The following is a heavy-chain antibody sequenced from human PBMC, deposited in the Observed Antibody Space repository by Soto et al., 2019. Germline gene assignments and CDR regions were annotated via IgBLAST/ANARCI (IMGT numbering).Heavy chain of an antibody. Sequence: SETLSLTXTVSGGSISSGDYYWSWIRQPPGKGLEWIGYIYYSGSTYYNPSLKSRVTISVDTSKNQFSLKLSSVTAADTAVYYCARVVVVPAALVYYFDYWGQGTLVTVSS. CDR1: GGSISSGDYY. V-gene: IGHV4-30-4*01. CDR3: ARVVVVPAALVYYFDY. CDR2: IYYSGST. J-gene: IGHJ4*02. D-gene: IGHD2-2*01.